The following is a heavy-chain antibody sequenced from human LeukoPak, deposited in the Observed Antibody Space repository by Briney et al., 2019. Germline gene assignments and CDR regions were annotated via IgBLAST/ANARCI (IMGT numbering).Heavy chain of an antibody. Sequence: SETLSLTVIVSGGSTSSYNWSWIRQPPGKGLEWIGYIYTSGSTNYNSSLKSRVTISVDTSKNQFSLKLSSVTAADTAVYYCARSLSRESYFYYMDVWGKGTTVTVSS. CDR3: ARSLSRESYFYYMDV. J-gene: IGHJ6*03. CDR2: IYTSGST. CDR1: GGSTSSYN. V-gene: IGHV4-4*09.